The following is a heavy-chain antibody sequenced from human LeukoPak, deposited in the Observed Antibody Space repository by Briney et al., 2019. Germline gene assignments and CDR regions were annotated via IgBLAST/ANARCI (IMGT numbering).Heavy chain of an antibody. Sequence: GVSVKVSCKVSRYTLTEISLHWVRQAPGKGLEWMGGFDPEDGETVYAQKFQGRVAMTEDTSTDTAYLELSSLRPEDTAVYYCATEPWQGGYWGQGTLVTVSS. D-gene: IGHD3-16*01. J-gene: IGHJ4*02. CDR3: ATEPWQGGY. CDR1: RYTLTEIS. CDR2: FDPEDGET. V-gene: IGHV1-24*01.